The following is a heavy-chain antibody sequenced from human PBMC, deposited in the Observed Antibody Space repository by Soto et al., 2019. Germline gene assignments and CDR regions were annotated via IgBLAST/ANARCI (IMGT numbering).Heavy chain of an antibody. CDR3: AHRRRDIWCGGXAYNWFDL. CDR1: GIGLSTSGVG. CDR2: IYWDDDK. Sequence: SGPTLVNPTRTLTLTCTFPGIGLSTSGVGEGLIRQPPAKALEWLALIYWDDDKRYSPSLKSRLTITKDTSKNQVVLTMTNMDPVDTASDYCAHRRRDIWCGGXAYNWFDLWGQ. J-gene: IGHJ5*02. D-gene: IGHD3-10*01. V-gene: IGHV2-5*02.